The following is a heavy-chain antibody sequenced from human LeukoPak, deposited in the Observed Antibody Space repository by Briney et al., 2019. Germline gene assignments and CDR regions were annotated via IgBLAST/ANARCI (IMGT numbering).Heavy chain of an antibody. V-gene: IGHV3-15*07. J-gene: IGHJ4*02. CDR3: ARVYETNGYLY. CDR2: IDKISDGGTT. D-gene: IGHD3-22*01. Sequence: PGGSLRLSCTPSGTASGFSFNNAWMNWVRQAPGKGLEWVGRIDKISDGGTTAYNVPVKGRFTISRDNAKNTVYLQMNSLRVEDTAVYYCARVYETNGYLYWGQGSLVTVSS. CDR1: GFSFNNAW.